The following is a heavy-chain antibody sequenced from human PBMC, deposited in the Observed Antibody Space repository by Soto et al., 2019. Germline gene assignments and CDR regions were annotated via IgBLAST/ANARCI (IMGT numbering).Heavy chain of an antibody. J-gene: IGHJ6*03. CDR3: ARGRDYGDPYYYYYYMDV. Sequence: ASVKVSFKASGYTFTSYDINWVRQATGQGLEWMGWMNPNSGNTGYAQKFQGRVTMTRNTSISTAYMELSSLRSEDTAVYYCARGRDYGDPYYYYYYMDVWGKGTTVPVSS. CDR1: GYTFTSYD. V-gene: IGHV1-8*01. D-gene: IGHD4-17*01. CDR2: MNPNSGNT.